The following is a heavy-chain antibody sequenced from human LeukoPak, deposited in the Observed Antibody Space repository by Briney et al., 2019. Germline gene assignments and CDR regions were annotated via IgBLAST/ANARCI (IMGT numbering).Heavy chain of an antibody. V-gene: IGHV4-59*01. CDR3: ARARSPKTFDY. CDR1: XXXXXSXY. Sequence: TXXLTCTVSXXXXXSXYWSXXXQXPGXGXXXIGYIYYSGSTNYNPSLKSRVTISVDTSKNQFSLKLSSVTAADTAVYYCARARSPKTFDYWGQGTLVTVSS. J-gene: IGHJ4*02. D-gene: IGHD6-19*01. CDR2: IYYSGST.